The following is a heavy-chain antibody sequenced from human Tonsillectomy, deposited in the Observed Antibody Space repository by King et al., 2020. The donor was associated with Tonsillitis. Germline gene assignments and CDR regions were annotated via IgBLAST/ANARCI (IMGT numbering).Heavy chain of an antibody. D-gene: IGHD6-19*01. CDR3: ARDIGSGWYYFDY. CDR2: INPNSGGT. J-gene: IGHJ4*02. V-gene: IGHV1-2*04. Sequence: VQLVESGAEVKKPGASVKVSCKASGYTFTGYYMHWVRQAPGQGLEWMGWINPNSGGTNYAQKFQGWVTMTRDTSISTAYMELSRLRSDDTAVYYCARDIGSGWYYFDYWGQGTLVTVSS. CDR1: GYTFTGYY.